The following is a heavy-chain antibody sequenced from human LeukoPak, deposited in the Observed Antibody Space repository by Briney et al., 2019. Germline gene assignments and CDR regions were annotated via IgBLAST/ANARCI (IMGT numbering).Heavy chain of an antibody. D-gene: IGHD6-6*01. Sequence: GGSLRLSCVASGSTFSSYSMTWVRQAPGKGLEWVSAISGGGENTYYADSVKGRFIISRDNSKNTLYLQMHSLSAEDTAVYYCARRIATRPWSPPFDYWGQGTLVTVSS. J-gene: IGHJ4*02. V-gene: IGHV3-23*01. CDR3: ARRIATRPWSPPFDY. CDR2: ISGGGENT. CDR1: GSTFSSYS.